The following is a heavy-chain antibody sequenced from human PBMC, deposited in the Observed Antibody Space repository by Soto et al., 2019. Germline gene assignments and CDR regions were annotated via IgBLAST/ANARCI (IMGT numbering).Heavy chain of an antibody. J-gene: IGHJ4*02. CDR2: MNPNSGNT. V-gene: IGHV1-8*01. Sequence: QVQLVQSGAEVKKPGASVKVSCKASGYTFTSYDINWVRQATGQGLEWMGWMNPNSGNTGYAQKFQGXXTXTXXTAISTAYMELSSLRSEDTAVYYCARQDSSSWYADWGQGTLVTVSS. CDR1: GYTFTSYD. CDR3: ARQDSSSWYAD. D-gene: IGHD6-13*01.